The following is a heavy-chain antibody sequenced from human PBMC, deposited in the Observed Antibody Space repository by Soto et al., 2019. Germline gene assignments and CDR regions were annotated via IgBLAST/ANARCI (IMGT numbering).Heavy chain of an antibody. CDR3: ARRTRARSTYYFDY. J-gene: IGHJ4*02. D-gene: IGHD6-6*01. CDR1: GFSLSTSGVG. V-gene: IGHV2-5*02. CDR2: IYWDDDK. Sequence: QISLKESGPTLVNPTQTLTLTCTFSGFSLSTSGVGVGWIRQPPGKALEWLALIYWDDDKPYSPSLKSRLTITKDTSKNQVVLTMTHMDPVGTATSYWARRTRARSTYYFDYWGQGTLVTVSS.